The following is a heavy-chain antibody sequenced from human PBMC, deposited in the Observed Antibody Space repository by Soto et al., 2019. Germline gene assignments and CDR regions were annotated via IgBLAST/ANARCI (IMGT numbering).Heavy chain of an antibody. CDR3: AKIGQIGNWFFDY. J-gene: IGHJ4*02. Sequence: EVQLLESGGDLLQPVGSLRGSCAASGFMFSSHGMSWVRQAPGKGLEWVSSISSGGDLTYYADSVKGRFTVSRDNLKNTLSLQMDSVRAEDTATYYCAKIGQIGNWFFDYCGQGTLVTVSS. CDR1: GFMFSSHG. CDR2: ISSGGDLT. V-gene: IGHV3-23*01. D-gene: IGHD1-1*01.